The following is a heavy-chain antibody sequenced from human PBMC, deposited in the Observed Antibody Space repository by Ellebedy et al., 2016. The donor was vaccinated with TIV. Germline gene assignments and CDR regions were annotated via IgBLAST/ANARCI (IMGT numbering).Heavy chain of an antibody. J-gene: IGHJ6*02. CDR1: GYTFTANY. Sequence: ASVKVSCKASGYTFTANYVHWVRQAPGQRLEWMGWINPDSGVTNFAQKFQGRVTMTRDTSVNTAYMELDRLESADTAVYYCARVRRGSSGMDVWGQGTTVTVS. V-gene: IGHV1-2*02. CDR3: ARVRRGSSGMDV. CDR2: INPDSGVT. D-gene: IGHD6-13*01.